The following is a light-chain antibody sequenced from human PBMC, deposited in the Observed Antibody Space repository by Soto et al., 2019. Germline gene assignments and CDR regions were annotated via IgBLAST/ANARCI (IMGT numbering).Light chain of an antibody. CDR2: ENN. Sequence: QSVLTQPPSVSGAPGQRVTISCTGSSSNIGAGYEAHWYQQVPGTAPKLLIYENNNRPSGVPDRFSGSKSGTSASLAITGLQDEDEAEYYCQSYYSSMSGYVFGTGTKLTVL. CDR1: SSNIGAGYE. V-gene: IGLV1-40*01. J-gene: IGLJ1*01. CDR3: QSYYSSMSGYV.